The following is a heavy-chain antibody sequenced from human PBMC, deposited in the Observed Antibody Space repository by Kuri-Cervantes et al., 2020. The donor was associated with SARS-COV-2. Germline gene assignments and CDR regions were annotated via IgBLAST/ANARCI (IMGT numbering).Heavy chain of an antibody. D-gene: IGHD5-12*01. V-gene: IGHV2-5*01. CDR3: AHSSSVYSGYEFPGFDY. CDR1: GFSLSTSGVG. J-gene: IGHJ4*02. Sequence: SGPTLVKPTQTLTLTCSFSGFSLSTSGVGVGWIRQPPGKALEWLALIYWNDDKRYSPSLKSRLTITKDTSKNQVVLTMTNMDPVDTATYYCAHSSSVYSGYEFPGFDYWGQGTLVTVSS. CDR2: IYWNDDK.